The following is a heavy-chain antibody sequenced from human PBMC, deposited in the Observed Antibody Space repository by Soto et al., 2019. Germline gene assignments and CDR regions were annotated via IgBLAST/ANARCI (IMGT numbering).Heavy chain of an antibody. D-gene: IGHD3-10*01. Sequence: EVQLVESGGGLVQPGASLRLSCAASGFTISSYYISWVRQAPGKGLEWVSLIYGGGTTSYADYVKDRITISRETTKNTVYYQMNSLRAQDTAVDYCARVFGGRWVDGDYLDYWGQGTLVTVAS. CDR2: IYGGGTT. J-gene: IGHJ4*02. CDR3: ARVFGGRWVDGDYLDY. CDR1: GFTISSYY. V-gene: IGHV3-66*01.